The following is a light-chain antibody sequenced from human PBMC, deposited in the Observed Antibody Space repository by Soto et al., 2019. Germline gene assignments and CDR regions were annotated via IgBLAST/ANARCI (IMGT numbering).Light chain of an antibody. Sequence: DIQLTQSPSFLSASVGDRVTITCRARQGISNFLAWYQQKPGKAPKLLIYAASSLQSGVTSRFSGSGSGTEFTLTISSLQPEDFATYFCQQLNSYLFTFGPGTKGAIK. CDR3: QQLNSYLFT. CDR1: QGISNF. J-gene: IGKJ3*01. CDR2: AAS. V-gene: IGKV1-9*01.